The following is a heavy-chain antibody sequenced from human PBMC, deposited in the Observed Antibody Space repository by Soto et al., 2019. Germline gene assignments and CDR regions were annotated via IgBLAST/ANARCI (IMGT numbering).Heavy chain of an antibody. Sequence: QMEQSGAEVRKPGSSVKVSCKPSGGSLTSYPMAWVRQAPGQGFEWMGGIIPIHGTTEYAQKFQGRVTITADESTNRANLELTGLTSEDTAVYYCERGWGVVSWGQGTLVTVSS. CDR3: ERGWGVVS. V-gene: IGHV1-69*01. D-gene: IGHD3-16*01. CDR2: IIPIHGTT. J-gene: IGHJ4*02. CDR1: GGSLTSYP.